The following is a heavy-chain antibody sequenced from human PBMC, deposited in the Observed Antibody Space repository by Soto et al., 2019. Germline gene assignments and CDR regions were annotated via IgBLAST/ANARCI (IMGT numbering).Heavy chain of an antibody. D-gene: IGHD6-13*01. CDR1: GFTFSSYG. V-gene: IGHV3-33*01. Sequence: QVQXVESGGGVVQXGRSXRLSCAASGFTFSSYGMHWVRQAPGXGXXWXAVIWYDGSNKYYADSVKGRFTXXXXNXXXXXXXXXXXXXXXXTAVYYCARGKQQLDLIYYGMDVWGQGTTVTVSS. CDR3: ARGKQQLDLIYYGMDV. CDR2: IWYDGSNK. J-gene: IGHJ6*02.